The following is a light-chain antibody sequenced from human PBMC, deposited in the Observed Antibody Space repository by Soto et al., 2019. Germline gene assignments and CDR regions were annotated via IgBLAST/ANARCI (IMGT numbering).Light chain of an antibody. CDR3: QQYNTFLT. V-gene: IGKV1-8*01. J-gene: IGKJ4*01. Sequence: AIRMTQPPSSLSASTGDRVTISCRASQGISSYLAWYQKKPGQAPRLLIYGVSTRATGIPARFSGSESGTEFTLTISSLQSDDSATYYCQQYNTFLTFGGGTKVDI. CDR1: QGISSY. CDR2: GVS.